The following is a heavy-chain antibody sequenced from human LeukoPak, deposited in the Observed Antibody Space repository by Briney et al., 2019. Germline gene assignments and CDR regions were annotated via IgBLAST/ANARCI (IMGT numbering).Heavy chain of an antibody. J-gene: IGHJ6*02. V-gene: IGHV5-51*01. CDR3: ARPRDGYKYYFYYGMDV. CDR2: IYPGDSDT. CDR1: GYSFATNW. D-gene: IGHD5-24*01. Sequence: GESLKISCKATGYSFATNWIGWVRQMPGKGLEWMGIIYPGDSDTRYSPSFQGQVTISADTSISTAYLQWTGLKASDTAMYYCARPRDGYKYYFYYGMDVWGQGTTVTVSS.